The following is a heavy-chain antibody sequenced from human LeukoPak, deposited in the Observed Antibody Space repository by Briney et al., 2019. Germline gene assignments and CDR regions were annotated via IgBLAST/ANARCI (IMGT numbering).Heavy chain of an antibody. CDR2: ISSSSSTI. CDR1: GFTVSSNY. J-gene: IGHJ4*02. Sequence: TGGSLRLSCAASGFTVSSNYMSWVRQAPGKGLEWVSYISSSSSTIYYADSVKGRFTISRDNAKNSLYLQMNSLRAEDTAIYYCARMSSGYFCYFEYWGQGTLVTVSS. CDR3: ARMSSGYFCYFEY. V-gene: IGHV3-48*01. D-gene: IGHD3-22*01.